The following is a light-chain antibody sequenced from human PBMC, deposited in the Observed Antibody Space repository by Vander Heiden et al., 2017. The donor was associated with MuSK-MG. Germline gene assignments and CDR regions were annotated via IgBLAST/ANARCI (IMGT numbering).Light chain of an antibody. CDR2: GAS. CDR1: QSVSSSY. J-gene: IGKJ2*01. CDR3: QQDGSSPYT. Sequence: DIVLTQSPGTLSLSPGERATPSCRASQSVSSSYLAWYQQKPGQAPRLLIYGASSRATGIPDRFSGSGSGTDLTLTVSRLEPEDFAVYYCQQDGSSPYTFGQGTKLEIK. V-gene: IGKV3-20*01.